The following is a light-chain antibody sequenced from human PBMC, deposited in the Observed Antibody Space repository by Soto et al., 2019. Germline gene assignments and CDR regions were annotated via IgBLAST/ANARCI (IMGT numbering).Light chain of an antibody. CDR3: QQYGSSPPVT. CDR2: GAS. Sequence: EIVLTQSPGTLSLSPGERATLSCRASQSVSSSYLAWYQQKPGQAPRLLIYGASSRATGIPDRFSGSGSGADCILTVSRLEPEDFAVYYCQQYGSSPPVTFGPGTKVDIK. J-gene: IGKJ3*01. V-gene: IGKV3-20*01. CDR1: QSVSSSY.